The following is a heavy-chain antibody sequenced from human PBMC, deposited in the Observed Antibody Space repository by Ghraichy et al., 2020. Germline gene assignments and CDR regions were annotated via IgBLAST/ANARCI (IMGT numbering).Heavy chain of an antibody. CDR3: AKDPGYYAEYFQH. CDR2: ISYDGSNK. V-gene: IGHV3-30*18. Sequence: GGSLRLSCAASGFTFSSYGMHWVRQAPGKGLEWVAVISYDGSNKYYADSVKGRFTISRDNSKNTLYLQMNSLRAEDTAVYYCAKDPGYYAEYFQHWGQGTLVTVSS. CDR1: GFTFSSYG. D-gene: IGHD1-26*01. J-gene: IGHJ1*01.